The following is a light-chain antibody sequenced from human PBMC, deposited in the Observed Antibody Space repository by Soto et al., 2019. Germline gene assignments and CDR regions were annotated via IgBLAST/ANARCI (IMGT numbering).Light chain of an antibody. CDR2: DAS. V-gene: IGKV3-11*01. CDR3: QHRGNWPS. J-gene: IGKJ4*01. Sequence: EIVLTQSPATLSLSPGERATLSCRASQSVSSYLAWYQQKPGQAPRLLIYDASNRSTGIPARFSGSGSGTDFTLTISSLEPEDFAVYFCQHRGNWPSFGGGTKVEIK. CDR1: QSVSSY.